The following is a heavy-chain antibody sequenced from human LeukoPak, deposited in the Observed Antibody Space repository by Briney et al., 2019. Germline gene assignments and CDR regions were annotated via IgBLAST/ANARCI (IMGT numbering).Heavy chain of an antibody. CDR1: GLTFSDYR. D-gene: IGHD2-15*01. J-gene: IGHJ6*02. CDR2: TDGADDVI. Sequence: PGGSLRLSCAVSGLTFSDYRMIWVRQAPEKRLEWVAVTDGADDVIQYADSVKGRFTISTDNSKNTVYLQMNSLRAEDTALYFCATYIQRPPGMDVWGQGTTVTVSS. V-gene: IGHV3-23*01. CDR3: ATYIQRPPGMDV.